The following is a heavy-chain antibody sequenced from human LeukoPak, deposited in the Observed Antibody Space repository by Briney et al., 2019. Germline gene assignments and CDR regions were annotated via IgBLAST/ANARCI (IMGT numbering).Heavy chain of an antibody. CDR2: IYWDDDK. D-gene: IGHD1-14*01. CDR3: AHRHRIAFDY. CDR1: GFSLRTHEMG. V-gene: IGHV2-5*02. Sequence: SGPTLVKPTQTLTLTCTFSGFSLRTHEMGVGWVRQPPGKALEWLALIYWDDDKRYSPSLKSRLTITKDTSKNQVVLTMTNMDPVDTATYYCAHRHRIAFDYWGQGTLVTVSS. J-gene: IGHJ4*02.